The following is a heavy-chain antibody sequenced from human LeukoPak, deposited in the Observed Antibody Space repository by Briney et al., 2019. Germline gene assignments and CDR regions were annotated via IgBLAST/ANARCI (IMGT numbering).Heavy chain of an antibody. CDR1: GFTFSTYA. CDR3: AKSHASIWNVYDY. Sequence: GGSLRLSCAASGFTFSTYAMSWVRQAPRKGLEWVSTIGGSGISTYYADSVKGRFTISRDNSKNTLFLQMNSLRAEDTAVYYCAKSHASIWNVYDYWGQGTLVTVSS. D-gene: IGHD1-1*01. J-gene: IGHJ4*02. CDR2: IGGSGIST. V-gene: IGHV3-23*01.